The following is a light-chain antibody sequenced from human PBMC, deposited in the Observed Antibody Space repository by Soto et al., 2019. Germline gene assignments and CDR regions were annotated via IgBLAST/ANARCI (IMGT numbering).Light chain of an antibody. Sequence: DIVMTQSPDSLAVSLGERATINCRSSQSVLYSSSNKNYLAWYQQKPGQPPKLLIYWASTRESGVPARFSGSGFGTDFTFTIGSLQDEEVAVYYWQQYCSPPWTCGQGTKVEIK. V-gene: IGKV4-1*01. J-gene: IGKJ1*01. CDR1: QSVLYSSSNKNY. CDR2: WAS. CDR3: QQYCSPPWT.